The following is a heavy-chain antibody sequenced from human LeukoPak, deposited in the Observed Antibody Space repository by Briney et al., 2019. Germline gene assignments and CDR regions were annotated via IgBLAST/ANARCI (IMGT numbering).Heavy chain of an antibody. CDR3: TRELWPGDY. Sequence: GGSLRLSCEASGFTFSDYWMGWVRQAPGKGLEWVANIIKDGSDKYYVDSVKGRFTISRDNAKNSVYLRMSSLRVEDTAVYYCTRELWPGDYWGQGILVTVSS. V-gene: IGHV3-7*01. J-gene: IGHJ4*02. CDR1: GFTFSDYW. CDR2: IIKDGSDK. D-gene: IGHD3-16*01.